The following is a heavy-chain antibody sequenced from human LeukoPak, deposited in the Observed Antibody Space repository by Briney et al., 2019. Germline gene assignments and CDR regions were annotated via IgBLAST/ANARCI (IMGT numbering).Heavy chain of an antibody. J-gene: IGHJ5*02. CDR3: ARDRNWNFLPEFDP. D-gene: IGHD1-7*01. Sequence: GGSLRLSCAASGFTFSSYWMHWVRQAPGKGLVWVSRINSDGSSTTYADSVKGRFTISRDNAKNTLYLQMNSPRAEDTAVYYCARDRNWNFLPEFDPWGQGTLVTVSS. CDR1: GFTFSSYW. CDR2: INSDGSST. V-gene: IGHV3-74*01.